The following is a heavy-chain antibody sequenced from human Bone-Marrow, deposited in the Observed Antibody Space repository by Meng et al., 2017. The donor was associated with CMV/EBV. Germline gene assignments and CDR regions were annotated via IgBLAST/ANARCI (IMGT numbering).Heavy chain of an antibody. CDR1: GFTFSDYY. D-gene: IGHD3-16*01. J-gene: IGHJ5*02. CDR2: INPNSGGT. Sequence: VQLGQAWAEMKKPGAKVKVSSPTSGFTFSDYYMHGGRQAPGQGLEWMGWINPNSGGTNYAQKFQGRVTMTRDTSISTAYMELSRLRSDDTAVYYCAREGGSIGGWFDPWGQGTLVTSPQ. CDR3: AREGGSIGGWFDP. V-gene: IGHV1-2*02.